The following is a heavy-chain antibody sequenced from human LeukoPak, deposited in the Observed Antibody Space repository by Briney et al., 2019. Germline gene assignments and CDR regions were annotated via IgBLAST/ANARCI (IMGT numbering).Heavy chain of an antibody. J-gene: IGHJ6*02. V-gene: IGHV1-2*02. CDR2: INPNSGGT. D-gene: IGHD3-10*01. Sequence: ASVKVSCKASGYTFTGYYMHWVRQAPGQGLEWMGWINPNSGGTNYAQKFQGRVTMTRDTSISTAYMELSRLRSDDTAVYYCARDPQLLWFGELLKSDGMGVWGQGTTVTVSS. CDR3: ARDPQLLWFGELLKSDGMGV. CDR1: GYTFTGYY.